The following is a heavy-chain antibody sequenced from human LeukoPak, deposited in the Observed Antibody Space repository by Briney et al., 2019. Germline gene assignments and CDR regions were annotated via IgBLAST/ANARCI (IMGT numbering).Heavy chain of an antibody. V-gene: IGHV3-33*06. Sequence: GGSLRLSCAASGFTFSSYGMHWVRQAPGKGLEWVAVIWYDGSNKYYADSVKGRFTISRDNSKNTLYLQMNSLRAEDTAVYYCAKLFGGWYGSGWYGDYWGQGTLVTVSS. CDR1: GFTFSSYG. CDR3: AKLFGGWYGSGWYGDY. J-gene: IGHJ4*02. D-gene: IGHD6-19*01. CDR2: IWYDGSNK.